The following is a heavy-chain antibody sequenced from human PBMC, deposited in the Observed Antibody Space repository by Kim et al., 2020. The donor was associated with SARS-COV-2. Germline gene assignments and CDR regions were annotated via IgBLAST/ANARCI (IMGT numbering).Heavy chain of an antibody. D-gene: IGHD6-13*01. CDR3: AREIYRSSWYAVQNWFDP. V-gene: IGHV1-2*02. J-gene: IGHJ5*02. Sequence: ASVKVSCKASGYTFTGYYMHWVRQAPGQGLEWMGWINPNSGGTNYAQKFQGRVTMTRDTSISTAYMEVSRLRSDDTAVYYCAREIYRSSWYAVQNWFDPWGQGTLVTVSS. CDR2: INPNSGGT. CDR1: GYTFTGYY.